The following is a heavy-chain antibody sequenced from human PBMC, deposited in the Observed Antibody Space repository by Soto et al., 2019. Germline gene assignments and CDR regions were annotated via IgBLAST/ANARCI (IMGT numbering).Heavy chain of an antibody. CDR3: AKAYTVSSYYYYGMDV. CDR1: GFTFSSYA. CDR2: ISGSGGST. J-gene: IGHJ6*02. Sequence: PGGSLRLSCAASGFTFSSYAMSWVRQAPGKGLEWVSAISGSGGSTYYADSVKGRFTISRDNSKNTLYLQMNSLRAEDTAVYYCAKAYTVSSYYYYGMDVWGQGTTVTVSS. V-gene: IGHV3-23*01. D-gene: IGHD4-4*01.